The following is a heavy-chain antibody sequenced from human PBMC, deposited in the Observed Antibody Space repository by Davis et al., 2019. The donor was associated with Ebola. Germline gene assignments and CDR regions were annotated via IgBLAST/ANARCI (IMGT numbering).Heavy chain of an antibody. CDR2: IYPSGIT. D-gene: IGHD6-6*01. J-gene: IGHJ6*04. V-gene: IGHV4-30-2*01. CDR1: GASISSAGYS. Sequence: MPSETLSLTCAVSGASISSAGYSWSWIRQPPGKGLEWIGYIYPSGITYYRPSLKSRVAISMDRSKNQFSLKLSSVTAADTAVYYCAKYQIPQLALPHYYYYYGMDVWGKGTTVTVSS. CDR3: AKYQIPQLALPHYYYYYGMDV.